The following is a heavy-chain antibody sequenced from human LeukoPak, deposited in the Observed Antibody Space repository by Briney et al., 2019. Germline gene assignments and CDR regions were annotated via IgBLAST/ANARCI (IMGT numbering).Heavy chain of an antibody. CDR3: ARDTKSSWRGSSWYDY. D-gene: IGHD6-13*01. CDR2: IYHSGST. CDR1: GGSLSISNW. J-gene: IGHJ4*02. Sequence: SGTLSLTCAVSGGSLSISNWWSWVRPPPGKGLEWIGEIYHSGSTNYNPSLKSRVTISVDKSKNQFSLKLSSVTAADTAVYYCARDTKSSWRGSSWYDYWGQGTLVTVSS. V-gene: IGHV4-4*02.